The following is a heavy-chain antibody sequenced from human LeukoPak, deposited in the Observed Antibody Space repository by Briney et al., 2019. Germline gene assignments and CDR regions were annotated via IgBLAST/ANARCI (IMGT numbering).Heavy chain of an antibody. V-gene: IGHV4-59*08. Sequence: SETLSLTCTVSGGSISSYYWSWIRQPPGKGLEWIEYIYYSGSTNYNPSLKSRVTISVDTSKNQFSLKLSSVTAADTAVYYCARHVAAAGTEYFDYWGQGTLVTVSS. J-gene: IGHJ4*02. CDR1: GGSISSYY. CDR3: ARHVAAAGTEYFDY. D-gene: IGHD6-13*01. CDR2: IYYSGST.